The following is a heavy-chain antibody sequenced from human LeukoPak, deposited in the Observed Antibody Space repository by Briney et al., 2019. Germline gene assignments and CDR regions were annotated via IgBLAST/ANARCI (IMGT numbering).Heavy chain of an antibody. D-gene: IGHD5-24*01. J-gene: IGHJ5*02. CDR3: ARQVARRRSDGYILRWFDP. CDR2: MSSSGST. V-gene: IGHV4-39*01. Sequence: SETLSLTCTVSGDSISSSSYYWGWIRQPPGKGLECIVGMSSSGSTYYNPSLKSRVTISVDTSKNQVSLELSSVTAADTAMYYCARQVARRRSDGYILRWFDPWGQGTLVTVSS. CDR1: GDSISSSSYY.